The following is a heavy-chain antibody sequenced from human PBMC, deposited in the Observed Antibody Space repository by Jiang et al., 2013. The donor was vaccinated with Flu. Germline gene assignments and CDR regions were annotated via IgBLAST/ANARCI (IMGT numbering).Heavy chain of an antibody. V-gene: IGHV3-23*01. J-gene: IGHJ4*02. CDR3: AKDLRDGATELDS. CDR1: GFTFSSYA. Sequence: QLLESGAGLVQPGGSLRLSCAASGFTFSSYAMNWVRQSPGKGLEWVSTITGRGTNTYYADSVKGRFTISRDNSKNTLYLQMSTLRAEDTAIYYCAKDLRDGATELDSWGQGTLVTVSS. D-gene: IGHD1-26*01. CDR2: ITGRGTNT.